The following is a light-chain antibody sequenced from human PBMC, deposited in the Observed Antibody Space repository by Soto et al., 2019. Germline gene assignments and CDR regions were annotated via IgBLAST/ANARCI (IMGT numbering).Light chain of an antibody. Sequence: DIQMTQSPSTLSASVGDRVTITCRASQSISSWLAWYQQKPGKAPKLLIYKASSLESGVPSRFSGSRSGTEFTLTISSLQPDDLATYYCRQYNSYPWTFGQGTKVEIK. CDR1: QSISSW. J-gene: IGKJ1*01. CDR3: RQYNSYPWT. V-gene: IGKV1-5*03. CDR2: KAS.